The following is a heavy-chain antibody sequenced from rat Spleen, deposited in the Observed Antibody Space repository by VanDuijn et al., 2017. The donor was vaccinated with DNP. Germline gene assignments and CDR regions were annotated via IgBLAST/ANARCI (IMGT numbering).Heavy chain of an antibody. J-gene: IGHJ2*01. D-gene: IGHD2-7*01. CDR2: ISYEGSST. V-gene: IGHV5-22*01. Sequence: EVQLVESGGGLVQPGRSLKLSCAASGFTFSDYNMAWVRQAPKKGLEWVATISYEGSSTYFGDSVQGRFTISRDNAKSTLYLQMNSLGSEDTATYYCARLLAGRSYYFDYWGQGVMVTVSS. CDR3: ARLLAGRSYYFDY. CDR1: GFTFSDYN.